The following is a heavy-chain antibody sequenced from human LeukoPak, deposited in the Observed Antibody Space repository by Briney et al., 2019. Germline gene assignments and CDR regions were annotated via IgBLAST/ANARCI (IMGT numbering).Heavy chain of an antibody. V-gene: IGHV3-30*18. CDR2: ISYDGSNK. J-gene: IGHJ4*02. CDR3: AKDRPPHCSGGSCVLFDY. CDR1: GFTFSSYG. D-gene: IGHD2-15*01. Sequence: PGGSLRLSCAASGFTFSSYGMHWVRQAPGKGLEWVAVISYDGSNKYYADSVKGRFTISRDNSKNTLYLQMNSLRAEDTAVYYCAKDRPPHCSGGSCVLFDYWGQGTLVTVSS.